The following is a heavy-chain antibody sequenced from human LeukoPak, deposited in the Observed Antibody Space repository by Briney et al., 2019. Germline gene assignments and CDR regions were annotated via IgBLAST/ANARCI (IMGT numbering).Heavy chain of an antibody. CDR2: FGTRSTSI. D-gene: IGHD1-26*01. CDR1: GFTFSGYS. Sequence: PGGSLRLSCTASGFTFSGYSMNWIRQAPGKGLEWVSSFGTRSTSIYHAGSVKGRFTISRDNARDSLYLQMNSLRAEDTAVYYCARGSEWELLSCDHWGQGTLVTVSS. V-gene: IGHV3-21*01. CDR3: ARGSEWELLSCDH. J-gene: IGHJ5*02.